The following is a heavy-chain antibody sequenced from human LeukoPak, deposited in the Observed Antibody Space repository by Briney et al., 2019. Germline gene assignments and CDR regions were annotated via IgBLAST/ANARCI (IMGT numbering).Heavy chain of an antibody. V-gene: IGHV3-74*01. CDR2: INGDGSIT. J-gene: IGHJ4*02. CDR3: ARDGVVVVPAANSIAAAGPLDY. CDR1: GFTFSSYW. Sequence: PGGSLRLSCAASGFTFSSYWMHWVRQAPGKGLVWVSRINGDGSITSYADSVKGRCTISRDNAKNTLYLQMNSLRAEDTAVYYCARDGVVVVPAANSIAAAGPLDYWGQGTLVTVSS. D-gene: IGHD2-2*01.